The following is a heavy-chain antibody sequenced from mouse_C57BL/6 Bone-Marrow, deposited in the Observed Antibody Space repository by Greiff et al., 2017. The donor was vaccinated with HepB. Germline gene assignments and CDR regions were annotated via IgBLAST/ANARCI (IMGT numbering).Heavy chain of an antibody. CDR1: GYTFTSYW. CDR2: IDPSDSET. D-gene: IGHD1-1*01. Sequence: QVQLQQPGAELVRPGSSVKLSCKASGYTFTSYWMHWVKQRPIQGLEWIGNIDPSDSETHYNQKFKDKATLTVDKSSSTAYMQLSSLTSEDSAVYYCAREGSPYYYGSHYFDYWGQGTTLTVSS. J-gene: IGHJ2*01. V-gene: IGHV1-52*01. CDR3: AREGSPYYYGSHYFDY.